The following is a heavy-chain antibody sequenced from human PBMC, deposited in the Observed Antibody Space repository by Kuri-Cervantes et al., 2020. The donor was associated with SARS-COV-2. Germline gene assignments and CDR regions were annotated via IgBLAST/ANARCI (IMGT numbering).Heavy chain of an antibody. Sequence: LSLTCAASGFTFSSYGMHWVRQAPGKGLEWVAVIWYDGSNKYYADSVKGRFTISRDNSKNTLYLQMNSLRVEDTAVYYCARDMGAIVLVRRDWFDPWGPGTLVTVSS. CDR1: GFTFSSYG. CDR3: ARDMGAIVLVRRDWFDP. J-gene: IGHJ5*02. V-gene: IGHV3-33*01. CDR2: IWYDGSNK. D-gene: IGHD2-8*01.